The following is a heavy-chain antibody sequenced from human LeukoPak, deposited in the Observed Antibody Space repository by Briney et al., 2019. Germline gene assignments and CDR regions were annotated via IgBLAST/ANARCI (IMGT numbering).Heavy chain of an antibody. Sequence: PSETLSLTCAVYGGSFSGYYWSWIRQPPGKGLEWIGEINHSGSTNYNPSLKSRVTISVDTSKNQFSLKLSSVTAADTAVYYCARGGGRITIFGVVTHDRGYFDYWGQGTLVTVSS. CDR2: INHSGST. D-gene: IGHD3-3*01. CDR3: ARGGGRITIFGVVTHDRGYFDY. J-gene: IGHJ4*02. CDR1: GGSFSGYY. V-gene: IGHV4-34*01.